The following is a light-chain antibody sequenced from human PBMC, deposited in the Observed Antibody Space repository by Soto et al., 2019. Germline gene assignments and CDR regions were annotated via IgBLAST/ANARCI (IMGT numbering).Light chain of an antibody. J-gene: IGKJ4*01. V-gene: IGKV1-5*03. Sequence: DIQMTQSPSTLSASVGDRVTITCRASQSISSRLAWYQQKPGKAPTLLIYKASSLESGVPSRFSGTGSGTEFTLSIHSLPPDDFASYYCQDYNSYPLTFGGGTKVEIK. CDR2: KAS. CDR3: QDYNSYPLT. CDR1: QSISSR.